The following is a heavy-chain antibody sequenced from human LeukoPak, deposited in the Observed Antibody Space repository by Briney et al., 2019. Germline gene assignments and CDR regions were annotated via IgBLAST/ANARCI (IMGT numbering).Heavy chain of an antibody. V-gene: IGHV1-69*01. CDR3: ARDRQYSSGWYLNFQNYYYGMDV. D-gene: IGHD6-19*01. CDR2: IIPIFGTA. J-gene: IGHJ6*02. CDR1: GGTFSSYA. Sequence: GASVKVSCKASGGTFSSYAISWVRQAPGQGLEWMGGIIPIFGTANYAQKFQGRVTITADESTSTAYMELSSLRSEDTAVYYCARDRQYSSGWYLNFQNYYYGMDVWGQGTTVTVSS.